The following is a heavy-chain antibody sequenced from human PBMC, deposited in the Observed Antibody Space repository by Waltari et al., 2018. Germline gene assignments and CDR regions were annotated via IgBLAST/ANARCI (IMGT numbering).Heavy chain of an antibody. J-gene: IGHJ4*02. CDR3: VKRFCDGDCYSDY. V-gene: IGHV3-23*03. CDR2: IYSGGITT. Sequence: EVQLLESGGDLVQPGGSLRLSCAASGFTFSTYAMSWVRQAPGKGLEWVSDIYSGGITTYYADSVKGRFTISRDNSKNTVYLQMNSLRAEDTAVYYCVKRFCDGDCYSDYWGQGTLVTVSS. CDR1: GFTFSTYA. D-gene: IGHD2-21*01.